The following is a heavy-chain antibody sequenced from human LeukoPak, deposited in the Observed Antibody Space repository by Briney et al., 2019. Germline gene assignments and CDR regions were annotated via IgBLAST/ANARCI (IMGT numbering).Heavy chain of an antibody. Sequence: PGGSLRLSRAASGFTFSSYAMHWVRQAPGKGLEWVAVISYDGSNKYYADSVKGRFTISRDNSKNTLYLQMNSLRAEDTAVYYCARDYVNYYYGMDVWGQGTTVTVSS. J-gene: IGHJ6*02. CDR1: GFTFSSYA. D-gene: IGHD3-10*02. CDR2: ISYDGSNK. CDR3: ARDYVNYYYGMDV. V-gene: IGHV3-30-3*01.